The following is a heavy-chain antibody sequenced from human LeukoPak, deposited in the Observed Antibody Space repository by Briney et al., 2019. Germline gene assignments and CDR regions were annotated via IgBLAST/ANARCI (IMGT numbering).Heavy chain of an antibody. V-gene: IGHV3-30-3*02. D-gene: IGHD6-13*01. CDR3: AKYSRAARNYYYGMDV. CDR1: GFTFSSYA. J-gene: IGHJ6*02. Sequence: GGSLRLSCAASGFTFSSYAMHWVRQAPGKGLEWVAVISYDGSNKYYADSVKGRFTISRDNSKNTLYLQMNSLRAEDTAVYYCAKYSRAARNYYYGMDVWGQGTTVTVSS. CDR2: ISYDGSNK.